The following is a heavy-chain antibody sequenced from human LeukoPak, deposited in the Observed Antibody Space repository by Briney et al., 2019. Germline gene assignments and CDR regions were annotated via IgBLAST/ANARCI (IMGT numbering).Heavy chain of an antibody. CDR1: GGSISSNNW. Sequence: SETLSLTCAVSGGSISSNNWWGWGRPPPGKGLEWIGEIYHSGSTNYNPSLKSRINISVDKSKNKFSLNLSSVTAADTAIYYCARENCRGATCYSMWGAFDIWGQGTMVTV. CDR2: IYHSGST. V-gene: IGHV4-4*02. D-gene: IGHD2-15*01. CDR3: ARENCRGATCYSMWGAFDI. J-gene: IGHJ3*02.